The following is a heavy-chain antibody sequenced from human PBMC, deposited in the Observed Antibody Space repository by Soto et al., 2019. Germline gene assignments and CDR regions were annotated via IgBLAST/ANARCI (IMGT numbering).Heavy chain of an antibody. J-gene: IGHJ3*02. CDR2: IKQDGSEK. V-gene: IGHV3-7*03. CDR3: ERGGGYSYGYGDFDI. Sequence: PGGSLRLSCAAPGFTFSSYWMSWVRQAPGKGLEWVANIKQDGSEKYYVDSVKGRFTISRDNAKNSLYLQMNRLRAEDTAVYYCERGGGYSYGYGDFDIWGQVTMVTVSS. D-gene: IGHD5-18*01. CDR1: GFTFSSYW.